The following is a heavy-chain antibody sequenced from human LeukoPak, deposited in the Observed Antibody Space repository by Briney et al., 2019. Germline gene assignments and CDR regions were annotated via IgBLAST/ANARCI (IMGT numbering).Heavy chain of an antibody. Sequence: TGGSLRLSCAASGFTFSSYSMNWVRQAPGKGLEWVSYISSSSSTIYYADSVKGRFTISRDNAKNSLYLQMNSLRAEDTAVYYCSSDRPDRYSGSFLFDYWGQGTLVTVSA. J-gene: IGHJ4*02. D-gene: IGHD1-26*01. CDR1: GFTFSSYS. V-gene: IGHV3-48*01. CDR2: ISSSSSTI. CDR3: SSDRPDRYSGSFLFDY.